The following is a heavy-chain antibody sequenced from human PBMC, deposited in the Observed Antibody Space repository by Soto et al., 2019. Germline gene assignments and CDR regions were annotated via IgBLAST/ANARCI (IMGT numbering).Heavy chain of an antibody. CDR1: GGSISSGGYY. CDR3: ARGATAMVTKYYFDY. J-gene: IGHJ4*02. Sequence: QVQLQESGPGLVKPSQTLSLTCTVSGGSISSGGYYWSWIRQHPGKGLEWIGYIYYSGSTYYNPSLKSRVTIAVDTAKNQFSLKLSSVTAADTAVYYCARGATAMVTKYYFDYWGQGTLVTVSS. D-gene: IGHD5-18*01. CDR2: IYYSGST. V-gene: IGHV4-31*03.